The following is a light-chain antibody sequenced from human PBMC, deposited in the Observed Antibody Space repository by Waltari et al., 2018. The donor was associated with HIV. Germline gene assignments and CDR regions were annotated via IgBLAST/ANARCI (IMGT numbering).Light chain of an antibody. V-gene: IGKV3-15*01. Sequence: EVVMTQSPATLSVSPGERAAPACRASQSVSRNLAWYQQKPGQPPRLLIYAASTRASGVPVRISGTGSGTEFTLTISSLQSEDFAVYYCQQYDDWPRTFGQGTRVEIK. CDR2: AAS. J-gene: IGKJ1*01. CDR3: QQYDDWPRT. CDR1: QSVSRN.